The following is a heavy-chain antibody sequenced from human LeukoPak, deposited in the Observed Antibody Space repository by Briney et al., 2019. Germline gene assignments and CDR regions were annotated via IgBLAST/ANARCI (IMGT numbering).Heavy chain of an antibody. D-gene: IGHD6-19*01. V-gene: IGHV1-8*01. CDR3: VRSLAVDGTRAY. J-gene: IGHJ4*02. CDR2: MNPLSGNT. Sequence: ASVKVSCKASGYIFVTSDINWVRQAAGQGLEWMGWMNPLSGNTGYAQKFQGRVTMTRDTSIGTAYMELSSLRFEDSAVYYCVRSLAVDGTRAYWGQGTLVTVSS. CDR1: GYIFVTSD.